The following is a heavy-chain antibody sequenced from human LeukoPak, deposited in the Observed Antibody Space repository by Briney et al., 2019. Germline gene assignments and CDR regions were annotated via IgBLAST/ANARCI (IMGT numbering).Heavy chain of an antibody. V-gene: IGHV3-74*01. J-gene: IGHJ4*02. CDR3: AKGRWDIVVVPAALFDY. Sequence: PGGSLRLSCAASGFTFSSYWMHWVRQAPGKGLVWVSRINSDGSSTNYADSVKGRFTISRDNAKNTLYLQMNSLRAEDTAVYYCAKGRWDIVVVPAALFDYWGQGTQVTVSS. D-gene: IGHD2-2*01. CDR1: GFTFSSYW. CDR2: INSDGSST.